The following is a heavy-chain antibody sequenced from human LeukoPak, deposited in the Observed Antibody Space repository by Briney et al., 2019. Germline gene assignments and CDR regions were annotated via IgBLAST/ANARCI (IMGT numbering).Heavy chain of an antibody. CDR1: GASIASGAYY. J-gene: IGHJ4*02. CDR3: ARYYCASSRCPGVDY. Sequence: SETLSLTCTVSGASIASGAYYWTWIRQHPGEGLEWIGYSSYSGSAYYNPSLKSRVTISVDTSKSQFSLKLSSVTAADTAVYYCARYYCASSRCPGVDYWGQGTLVTVSS. CDR2: SSYSGSA. D-gene: IGHD2-2*01. V-gene: IGHV4-31*03.